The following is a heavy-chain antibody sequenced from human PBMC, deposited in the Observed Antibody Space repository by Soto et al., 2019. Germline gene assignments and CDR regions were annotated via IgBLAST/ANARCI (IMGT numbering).Heavy chain of an antibody. J-gene: IGHJ4*02. CDR1: GFTFSSYS. CDR3: ARDGYSSGWDYFDY. V-gene: IGHV3-48*02. Sequence: EVQLVESGGGLGQPGGSLRLSCAASGFTFSSYSMNWVRQAPGKGLEWVAYISSSSSTIYYADSVKGRFTISRDNAKNTLYLQMDSLRDEDTAVYYCARDGYSSGWDYFDYWGQGIPVTVSA. CDR2: ISSSSSTI. D-gene: IGHD6-19*01.